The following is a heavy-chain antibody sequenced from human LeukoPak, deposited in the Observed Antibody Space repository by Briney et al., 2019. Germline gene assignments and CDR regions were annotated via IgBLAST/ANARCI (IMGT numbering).Heavy chain of an antibody. CDR1: GGSISSSSYY. CDR3: ARASRAPGYCSSTSCYRAYYYYGMDV. V-gene: IGHV4-39*01. J-gene: IGHJ6*02. CDR2: IYYSGST. Sequence: SETLSLTCTVSGGSISSSSYYWGWIRQPPGKGLEWIGSIYYSGSTYYNPSLKSRVTISVDTSKNQFSLKLSSVTAADTAVYYCARASRAPGYCSSTSCYRAYYYYGMDVWGQGTTVTVSS. D-gene: IGHD2-2*02.